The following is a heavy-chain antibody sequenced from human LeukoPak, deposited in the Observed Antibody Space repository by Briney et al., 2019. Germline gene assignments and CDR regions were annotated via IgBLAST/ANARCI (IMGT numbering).Heavy chain of an antibody. Sequence: SETPSLTRTVSGRSVSSGIYHWDWIRQTPGKGLEWIGFIYSSGATNYNPSLKSRVTISLDTSKHQFSLKLSSVTGAVLAVYYCARGADYIWGTYVHFFDYWGPGTLVTVSS. CDR2: IYSSGAT. J-gene: IGHJ4*02. CDR3: ARGADYIWGTYVHFFDY. V-gene: IGHV4-61*01. CDR1: GRSVSSGIYH. D-gene: IGHD3-16*01.